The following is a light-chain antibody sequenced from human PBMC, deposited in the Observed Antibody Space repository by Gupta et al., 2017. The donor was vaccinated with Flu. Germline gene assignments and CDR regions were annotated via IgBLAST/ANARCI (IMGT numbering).Light chain of an antibody. J-gene: IGLJ2*01. V-gene: IGLV1-51*01. Sequence: QSVLTQPPSVSAAPGQRVTISCSGGGSNVGDNYVSWYQQFPGTAPKLLIYEDNKRPSGIPDRFSGSKSGASATLGITGLQTWDEADYYCKTWDSSLRVGGFGGGTKLTVL. CDR1: GSNVGDNY. CDR3: KTWDSSLRVGG. CDR2: EDN.